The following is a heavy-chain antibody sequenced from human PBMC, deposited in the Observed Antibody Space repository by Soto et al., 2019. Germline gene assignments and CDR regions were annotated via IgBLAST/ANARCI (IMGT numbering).Heavy chain of an antibody. Sequence: GGSLRLSCAASGFTFSSYAMSWVRQAPGKGLEWVSAISGSGGSTYYADSVKGRFTISRDNSKNTLYLQMNSLRAEDTAVYYCAKGRGTMVRGVIDACDIWGQGTMVTVSS. CDR1: GFTFSSYA. V-gene: IGHV3-23*01. CDR3: AKGRGTMVRGVIDACDI. D-gene: IGHD3-10*01. CDR2: ISGSGGST. J-gene: IGHJ3*02.